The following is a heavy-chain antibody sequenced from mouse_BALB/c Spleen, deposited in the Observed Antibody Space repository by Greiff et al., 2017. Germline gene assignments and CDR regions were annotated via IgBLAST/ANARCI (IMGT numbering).Heavy chain of an antibody. J-gene: IGHJ3*01. CDR3: ARGEGYDYDGAWFAY. V-gene: IGHV5-4*02. CDR2: ISDGGSYT. Sequence: EVKLVESGGGLVKPGGSLKLSCAASGFTFSDYYMYWVRQTPEKRLEWVATISDGGSYTYYPDSVKGRVTISRDNAKNNLYLQMSSLKSEDTAMYYCARGEGYDYDGAWFAYWGQGTLVTVSA. D-gene: IGHD2-4*01. CDR1: GFTFSDYY.